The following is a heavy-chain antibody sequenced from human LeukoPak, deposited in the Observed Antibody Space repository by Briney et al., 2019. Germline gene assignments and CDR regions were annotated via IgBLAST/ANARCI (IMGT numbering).Heavy chain of an antibody. CDR2: ISSSGSTI. CDR3: AKDPRGSGWYMEA. J-gene: IGHJ5*02. D-gene: IGHD6-19*01. Sequence: GGSLRLSCAASGFTFSDYYMSWIRQAPGKGLEWVSYISSSGSTIYYADSVKGRFTISRDNAKNLLYLQMNSLRAEDTAVYYCAKDPRGSGWYMEAWGQGTLVTVSS. CDR1: GFTFSDYY. V-gene: IGHV3-11*04.